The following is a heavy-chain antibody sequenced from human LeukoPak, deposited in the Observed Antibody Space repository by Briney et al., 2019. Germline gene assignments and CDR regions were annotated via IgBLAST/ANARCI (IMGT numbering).Heavy chain of an antibody. Sequence: GGSLRLSCAASGFTFSSYAMHWVRQAPGKGLEWVAVVSYDGSNEYYADSVKGRFTISRDNSKNTLYLQMNSLRAEDTAVYYCARQPPVRYSFDYWGQGTLVTVSS. D-gene: IGHD3-9*01. V-gene: IGHV3-30-3*01. J-gene: IGHJ4*02. CDR3: ARQPPVRYSFDY. CDR1: GFTFSSYA. CDR2: VSYDGSNE.